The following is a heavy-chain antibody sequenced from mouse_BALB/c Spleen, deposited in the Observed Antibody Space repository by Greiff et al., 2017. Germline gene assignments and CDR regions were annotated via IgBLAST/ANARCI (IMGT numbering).Heavy chain of an antibody. CDR1: GFTFSSFG. D-gene: IGHD2-10*02. CDR2: ISSGSSTI. V-gene: IGHV5-17*02. J-gene: IGHJ2*01. CDR3: ARKAYGNSFDY. Sequence: EVQRVESGGGLVQPGGSRKLSCAASGFTFSSFGMHWVRQAPEKGLEWVAYISSGSSTIYYADTVKGRFTISRDNPKNTLFLQMTSLRSEDTAMYYCARKAYGNSFDYWGQGTTLTVSS.